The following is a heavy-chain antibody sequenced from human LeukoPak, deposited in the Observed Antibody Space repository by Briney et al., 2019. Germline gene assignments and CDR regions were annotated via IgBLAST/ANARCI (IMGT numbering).Heavy chain of an antibody. Sequence: SVKVSCKASGYTFTSYGISWVRQAPGQGLEWMGGIIPIFGTANYAQKFQGRVTITADESTSTAYMELSSLRSEDTAVYYCARDKLELRFYGMDVWGQGTTVTVSS. J-gene: IGHJ6*02. V-gene: IGHV1-69*13. CDR2: IIPIFGTA. CDR1: GYTFTSYG. CDR3: ARDKLELRFYGMDV. D-gene: IGHD1-7*01.